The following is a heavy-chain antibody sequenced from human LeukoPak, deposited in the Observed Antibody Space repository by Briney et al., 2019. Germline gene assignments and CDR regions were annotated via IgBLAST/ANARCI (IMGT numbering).Heavy chain of an antibody. J-gene: IGHJ4*02. CDR3: ARERESVCDY. CDR1: GFIFSNYG. CDR2: IWYDGSNK. V-gene: IGHV3-33*01. Sequence: GRSLRLSCAASGFIFSNYGMHWVRQAPGKGPEWLTTIWYDGSNKYYADSVKGRFTISRDNSKNTLYLQMSSLRAEDTAVYYCARERESVCDYWGQGTLVTVSS. D-gene: IGHD2-8*01.